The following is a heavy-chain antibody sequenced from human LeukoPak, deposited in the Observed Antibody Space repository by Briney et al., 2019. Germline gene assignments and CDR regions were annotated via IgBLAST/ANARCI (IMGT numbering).Heavy chain of an antibody. V-gene: IGHV4-4*07. D-gene: IGHD3-10*01. Sequence: SETLSLTCSVSGGSVSSYYWNWIRQPAGKGLERVGRIHSSGTTKYNPSLKSRVTMSVDTSKNQFSLRLSSVTAADTAVYYCARESIIRGVTYFDYWGQGTLVTVSS. J-gene: IGHJ4*02. CDR1: GGSVSSYY. CDR2: IHSSGTT. CDR3: ARESIIRGVTYFDY.